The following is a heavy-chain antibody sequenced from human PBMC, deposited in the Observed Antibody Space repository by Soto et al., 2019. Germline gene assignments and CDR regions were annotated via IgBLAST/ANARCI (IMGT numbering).Heavy chain of an antibody. Sequence: GGSLRLSCAASGFTFSSYAMHWVRQAPGKGLEWVAVISYDGSNKYYADSVKGRFTISRDNSKNTLYMQMNSLRDEDTAVYYCAKVRPLRDCTDNSCLGAFEIWGQGIMVTVSS. J-gene: IGHJ3*02. D-gene: IGHD2-8*02. CDR2: ISYDGSNK. V-gene: IGHV3-30-3*01. CDR1: GFTFSSYA. CDR3: AKVRPLRDCTDNSCLGAFEI.